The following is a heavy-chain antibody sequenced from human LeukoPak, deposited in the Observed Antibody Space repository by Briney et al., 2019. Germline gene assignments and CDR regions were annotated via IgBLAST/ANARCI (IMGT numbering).Heavy chain of an antibody. CDR2: LYPSGST. Sequence: ETLSLTCTVSGGSISSYYWSWIRQPAGKGLEWIGRLYPSGSTNYNPSLKSQVTMSVDTSKNQFSLKPSSVTAADTAVYYCARGYSSGWYRGQFDYWGQGTLVTVSS. D-gene: IGHD6-19*01. V-gene: IGHV4-4*07. J-gene: IGHJ4*02. CDR3: ARGYSSGWYRGQFDY. CDR1: GGSISSYY.